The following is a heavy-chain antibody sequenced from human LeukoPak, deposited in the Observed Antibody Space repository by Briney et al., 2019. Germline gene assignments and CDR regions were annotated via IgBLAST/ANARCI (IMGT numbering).Heavy chain of an antibody. CDR2: IYSGGST. CDR3: ASHPSSAVDY. Sequence: GGSLRLSCAASGFTVSSNYMSWVRQAPGKGLEWVSVIYSGGSTYYADSVKGRFTISRGNAKNSLYLQMNSLRAEDTAVYYCASHPSSAVDYWGQGTLVTVSS. V-gene: IGHV3-53*01. J-gene: IGHJ4*02. D-gene: IGHD6-6*01. CDR1: GFTVSSNY.